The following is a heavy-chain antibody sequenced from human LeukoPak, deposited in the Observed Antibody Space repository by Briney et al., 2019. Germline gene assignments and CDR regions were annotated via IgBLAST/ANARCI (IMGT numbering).Heavy chain of an antibody. CDR1: RGTFSSYA. J-gene: IGHJ6*02. Sequence: ASVKVSRKASRGTFSSYAISWVRQSPGQGLEWMGRIIPILGIANYAQKFQGRVTITADKSTSTAYMELSSLRSEDTAVYYCAKDTAMDHYYYYGMDVWGQGTTVTVSS. D-gene: IGHD5-18*01. V-gene: IGHV1-69*04. CDR2: IIPILGIA. CDR3: AKDTAMDHYYYYGMDV.